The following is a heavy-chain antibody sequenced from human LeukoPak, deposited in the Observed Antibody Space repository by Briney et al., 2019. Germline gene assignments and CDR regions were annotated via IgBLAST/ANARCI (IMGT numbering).Heavy chain of an antibody. CDR1: GYSISSGYY. Sequence: PSETLSLTCAVSGYSISSGYYWGWIRQPPGKGLEWIGEINHSGSTNYNPSLKSRVTISVDTSKNQFSLKLSSVTAADTAVYYCARIRGYSYGFHYYYYMDVWGKGTTVTVSS. CDR2: INHSGST. CDR3: ARIRGYSYGFHYYYYMDV. V-gene: IGHV4-38-2*01. J-gene: IGHJ6*03. D-gene: IGHD5-18*01.